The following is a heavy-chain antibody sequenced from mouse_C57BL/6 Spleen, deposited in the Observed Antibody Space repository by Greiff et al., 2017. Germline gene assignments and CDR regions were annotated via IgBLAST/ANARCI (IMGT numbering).Heavy chain of an antibody. J-gene: IGHJ3*01. Sequence: VQLQQSGPELVKPGASVKISCKASGYSFTGYYMNWVKQSPEKSLEWIGEINPSTGGTTYNQKFKAKATLTVDKSSSTAYMQLKSLTSEDSAVYYCAGSAYGRPPAWFAYWGQGTLVTVSA. CDR1: GYSFTGYY. D-gene: IGHD1-1*02. CDR3: AGSAYGRPPAWFAY. CDR2: INPSTGGT. V-gene: IGHV1-42*01.